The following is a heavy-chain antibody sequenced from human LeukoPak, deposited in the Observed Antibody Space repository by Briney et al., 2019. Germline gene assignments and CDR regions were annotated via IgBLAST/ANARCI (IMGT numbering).Heavy chain of an antibody. V-gene: IGHV3-53*01. CDR3: AREYRFGGTKYGPFDI. CDR2: VDSDGNI. J-gene: IGHJ3*02. D-gene: IGHD1-26*01. CDR1: GFTFSSYS. Sequence: PGGSLRLSCAASGFTFSSYSMNWVRQAPGKGLEWVSVVDSDGNIYYANSVKGRFIISRDNSKNTVYLEMNTLRAEDTAVYYCAREYRFGGTKYGPFDIWGQGTKVTVSS.